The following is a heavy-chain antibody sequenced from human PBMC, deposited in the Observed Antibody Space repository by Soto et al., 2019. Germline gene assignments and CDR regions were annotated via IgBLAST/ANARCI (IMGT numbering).Heavy chain of an antibody. CDR2: ISGNSGTT. CDR1: GFTFSNYA. V-gene: IGHV3-23*01. D-gene: IGHD6-13*01. Sequence: EVQLLESGGGLVQPGGSLRLSCAASGFTFSNYAMTWVRQAPGKGLEWVSFISGNSGTTYFADSMKGRFTISRDNSKSTLYLQMNSLRAEDTAVYYCAKASSISWGVFDYWGQGTLITVSS. J-gene: IGHJ4*02. CDR3: AKASSISWGVFDY.